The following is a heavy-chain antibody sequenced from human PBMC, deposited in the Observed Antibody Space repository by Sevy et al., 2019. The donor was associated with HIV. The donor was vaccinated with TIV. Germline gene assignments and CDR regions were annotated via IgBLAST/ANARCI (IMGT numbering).Heavy chain of an antibody. Sequence: ASVKVSCKVSGNTLGDLSMHCVRQSPGKGFEWIGGFDPEDGEPIYARKFQGRVTVTEDTSTDTAYMELSSLRSEDTAVYYCASVGYYDSTAHKQDLGGYWGQGTLITVSS. CDR3: ASVGYYDSTAHKQDLGGY. J-gene: IGHJ4*02. CDR2: FDPEDGEP. D-gene: IGHD3-16*01. V-gene: IGHV1-24*01. CDR1: GNTLGDLS.